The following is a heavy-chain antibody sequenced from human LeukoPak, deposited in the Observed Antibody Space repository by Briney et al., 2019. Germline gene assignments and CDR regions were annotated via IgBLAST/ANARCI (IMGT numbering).Heavy chain of an antibody. Sequence: ASVKVSCKASGYTFTSYDINWVRQATGQGLEWMGRMNPNSGNTGYAQKFQGRVTMTRNTSISTAYMELSSLRSDDTAIYYCARDPYSNPYYFDSWGQGTLVTVSS. CDR2: MNPNSGNT. J-gene: IGHJ4*02. CDR1: GYTFTSYD. V-gene: IGHV1-8*01. D-gene: IGHD1-26*01. CDR3: ARDPYSNPYYFDS.